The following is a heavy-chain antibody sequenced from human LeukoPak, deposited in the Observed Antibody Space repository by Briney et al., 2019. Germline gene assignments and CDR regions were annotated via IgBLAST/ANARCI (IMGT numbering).Heavy chain of an antibody. Sequence: GGSLRLSCAASGFTVSSNYMSWVRQAPGKGLEWVSVIYSGGSTYYSDSVKGRSTLSRHNSKNPLYLQMNSLRAEDTAVYYCARVGGYADYSFSFWGQGTLVSVSS. D-gene: IGHD4-17*01. CDR2: IYSGGST. CDR1: GFTVSSNY. CDR3: ARVGGYADYSFSF. J-gene: IGHJ4*02. V-gene: IGHV3-53*04.